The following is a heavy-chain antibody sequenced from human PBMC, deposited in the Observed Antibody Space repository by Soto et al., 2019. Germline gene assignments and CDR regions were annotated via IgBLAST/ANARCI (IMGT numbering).Heavy chain of an antibody. CDR2: VYATGTT. CDR3: VRDGSKTLRDWFDP. Sequence: QVQLQESGPGVVKPSETLSLSCSVSGGSISKFYWSWIRKTAGKGLEWMGRVYATGTTDSNPSLRSRVTMSVDISKKTFSLRLTSVTAADTGVYYCVRDGSKTLRDWFDPWGQGKLVTVSS. CDR1: GGSISKFY. J-gene: IGHJ5*02. V-gene: IGHV4-4*07.